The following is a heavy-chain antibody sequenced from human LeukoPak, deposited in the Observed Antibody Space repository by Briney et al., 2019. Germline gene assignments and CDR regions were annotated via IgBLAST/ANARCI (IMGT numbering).Heavy chain of an antibody. CDR2: INHSGST. D-gene: IGHD3-10*01. Sequence: SETLSLTCTVSGYSISSGYYWGWIRQPPGKGLEWIGEINHSGSTNYNPSLKSRVTISVDTSKNQFSLKLSSVTAADTAVYYCARRRPRGPLDYWGQGTLVTVSS. V-gene: IGHV4-38-2*02. CDR1: GYSISSGYY. J-gene: IGHJ4*02. CDR3: ARRRPRGPLDY.